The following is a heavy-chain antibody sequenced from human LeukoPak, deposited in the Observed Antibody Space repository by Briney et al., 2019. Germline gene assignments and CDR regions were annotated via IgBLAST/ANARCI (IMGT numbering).Heavy chain of an antibody. CDR1: GFTFSSYA. CDR2: ISYDGSNK. D-gene: IGHD1-26*01. V-gene: IGHV3-30-3*01. CDR3: ARDIGWELLETHYFDY. Sequence: GRSLRLSCAASGFTFSSYAMHWVRQAPGKGLEWVAVISYDGSNKHYADSVKGRFTISRDNSKNTLYLQMNSLRAEDTAVYYCARDIGWELLETHYFDYWGQGTLVTVSS. J-gene: IGHJ4*02.